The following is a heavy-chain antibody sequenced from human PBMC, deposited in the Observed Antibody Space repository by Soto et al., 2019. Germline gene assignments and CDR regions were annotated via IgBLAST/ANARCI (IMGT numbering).Heavy chain of an antibody. CDR2: ISSSSSTI. CDR3: ATSRPTSSWSGFDS. CDR1: GFTFSSYS. J-gene: IGHJ4*02. V-gene: IGHV3-48*01. Sequence: GGSLRLSCAASGFTFSSYSMNWVRQAPGKGLEWVSYISSSSSTIYYADSVKGRFTISRDNAKNSLYLQRNSLKTEDTAVYYCATSRPTSSWSGFDSWGQGTLVTVSS. D-gene: IGHD6-13*01.